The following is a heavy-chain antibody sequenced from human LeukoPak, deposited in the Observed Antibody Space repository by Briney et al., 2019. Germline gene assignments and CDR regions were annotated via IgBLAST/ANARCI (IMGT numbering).Heavy chain of an antibody. CDR3: ARASYEYGDYYFDY. CDR1: GGSVSSGSYY. CDR2: IYYSGST. Sequence: SETLSLTCTVSGGSVSSGSYYWSWIRQPPGKGLEWIGYIYYSGSTNYNPSLKSRVTISVDTSKNQFSLKLSSVTAADTAVYYCARASYEYGDYYFDYWGQGTLVTVSS. D-gene: IGHD4-17*01. J-gene: IGHJ4*02. V-gene: IGHV4-61*01.